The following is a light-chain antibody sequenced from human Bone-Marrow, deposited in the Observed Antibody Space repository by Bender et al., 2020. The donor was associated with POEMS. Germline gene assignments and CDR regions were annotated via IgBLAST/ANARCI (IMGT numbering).Light chain of an antibody. Sequence: QSALTQPASVSGSPGQSITISCTGTSSDIGFSGLVSWYQHHPGKAPKLMIYDVSNRPSGVSNRFSGSKSGNTASLTISGLQAEDEADYYCSSYTSSSTLEFGGGTKLTVL. CDR2: DVS. CDR3: SSYTSSSTLE. V-gene: IGLV2-14*03. CDR1: SSDIGFSGL. J-gene: IGLJ3*02.